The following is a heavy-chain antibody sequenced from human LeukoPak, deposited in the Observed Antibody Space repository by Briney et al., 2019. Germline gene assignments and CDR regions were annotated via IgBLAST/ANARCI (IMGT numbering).Heavy chain of an antibody. CDR1: GFSFSNSS. J-gene: IGHJ4*02. CDR2: IDYDSSHI. Sequence: AGSLRLSCAVSGFSFSNSSMNWVRRVPGKGMEWDASIDYDSSHIYYAASVRGRFTISRDNARNTVYLQMNSLRVEDTAVYYCARDPLRYLRVGHYDYWGQGTLVAVSS. D-gene: IGHD3-9*01. CDR3: ARDPLRYLRVGHYDY. V-gene: IGHV3-21*01.